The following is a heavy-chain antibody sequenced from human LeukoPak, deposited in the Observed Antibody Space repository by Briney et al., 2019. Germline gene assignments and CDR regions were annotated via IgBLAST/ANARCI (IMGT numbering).Heavy chain of an antibody. Sequence: SQTLSLTCTVSGGSISSGDYYWSWLRQPPGTGLEWIGYIYYSGSTYYNPSLKSRVTISVDTSKNQFSLKLSSVTAADTAVYYCARAKSEMATIISFDYWGQGTLVTVSS. V-gene: IGHV4-30-4*01. CDR1: GGSISSGDYY. J-gene: IGHJ4*02. D-gene: IGHD5-24*01. CDR2: IYYSGST. CDR3: ARAKSEMATIISFDY.